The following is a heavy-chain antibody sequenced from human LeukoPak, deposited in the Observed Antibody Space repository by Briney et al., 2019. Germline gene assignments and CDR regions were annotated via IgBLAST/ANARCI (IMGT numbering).Heavy chain of an antibody. CDR2: IIHRGST. CDR3: ARGDTVAARPGRFDY. D-gene: IGHD6-6*01. CDR1: GGSFSGYY. Sequence: SETLSLTCAVYGGSFSGYYWSWIRQPPGKGLEWIGEIIHRGSTNYDPSLKSRLTISVDTSKNQFSLKLSSVTAADTAVYYCARGDTVAARPGRFDYWGQGTLVTVSS. V-gene: IGHV4-34*01. J-gene: IGHJ4*02.